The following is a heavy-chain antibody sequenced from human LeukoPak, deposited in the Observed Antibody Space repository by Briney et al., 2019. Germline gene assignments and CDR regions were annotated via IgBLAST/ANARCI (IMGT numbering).Heavy chain of an antibody. V-gene: IGHV1-8*01. CDR2: MNPNSGNT. D-gene: IGHD6-13*01. CDR1: GYTFTSYD. CDR3: ARHLPYSSSWYIGYYYYSMDV. J-gene: IGHJ6*02. Sequence: ASVKVSCKASGYTFTSYDINWVRQATGQGLEWMGWMNPNSGNTGYAQKFQGRVTMTRNTSISTAYMELSSLRSEDTAVYYCARHLPYSSSWYIGYYYYSMDVWGQGTTVTVSS.